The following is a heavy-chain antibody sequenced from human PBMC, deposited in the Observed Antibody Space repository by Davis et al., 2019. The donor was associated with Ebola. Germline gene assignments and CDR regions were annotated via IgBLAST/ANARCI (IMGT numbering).Heavy chain of an antibody. CDR3: GRSMDV. J-gene: IGHJ6*02. CDR1: GFTINNNY. V-gene: IGHV3-53*01. CDR2: IYAGDNT. Sequence: GESLKISCAASGFTINNNYMSWVRQAPGKGLQWVSVIYAGDNTFYADSVKGRFTISRDNAKNSLSLQMNSLRAEDTAVYFCGRSMDVWGQGTTVTVSS.